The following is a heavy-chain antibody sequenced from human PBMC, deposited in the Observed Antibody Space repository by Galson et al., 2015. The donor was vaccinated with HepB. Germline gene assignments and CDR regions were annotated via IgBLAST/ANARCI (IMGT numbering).Heavy chain of an antibody. J-gene: IGHJ5*02. D-gene: IGHD3-9*01. V-gene: IGHV3-49*03. CDR3: TIAPLRYFDWLLPNWFDP. CDR1: GFTFGDYA. CDR2: IRSKAYGGTT. Sequence: SLRLSCAASGFTFGDYAMSWFRQAPGKGLEWVGFIRSKAYGGTTEYAASVKGRFTISRDDSKSIAYLQMNSLKAEDIAVYYCTIAPLRYFDWLLPNWFDPWGQGTLVTVSS.